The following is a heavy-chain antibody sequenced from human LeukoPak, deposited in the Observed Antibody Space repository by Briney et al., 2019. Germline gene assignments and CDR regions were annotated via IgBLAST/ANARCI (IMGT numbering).Heavy chain of an antibody. Sequence: GASVKVSCKASGYTFTSYYMHWVRQAPGQGLEWMGIINPSGGSTSYAQKFQGRVTMTRDTSISTAYMELTSLRSEDTAIYYCARGPPNWGFDFWGQGALVTVSS. CDR2: INPSGGST. J-gene: IGHJ4*02. CDR3: ARGPPNWGFDF. CDR1: GYTFTSYY. V-gene: IGHV1-46*01. D-gene: IGHD7-27*01.